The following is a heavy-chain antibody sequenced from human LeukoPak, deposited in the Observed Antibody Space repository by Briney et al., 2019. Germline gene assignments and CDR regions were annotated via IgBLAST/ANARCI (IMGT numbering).Heavy chain of an antibody. Sequence: SETLSLTCTVSGGSISSSNYYWGWIRQPPGKGLEWIGSIYYSGSTYYNPSLKSRVTMSVDTSKNQFSLKLSSVTAADTAVYYCAREGTDYGDSTYYYYYMDVWGKGTTVTISS. CDR2: IYYSGST. CDR3: AREGTDYGDSTYYYYYMDV. D-gene: IGHD4-17*01. J-gene: IGHJ6*03. CDR1: GGSISSSNYY. V-gene: IGHV4-39*07.